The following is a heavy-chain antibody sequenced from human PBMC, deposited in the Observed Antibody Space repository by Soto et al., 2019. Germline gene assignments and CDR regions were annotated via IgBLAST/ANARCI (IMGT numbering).Heavy chain of an antibody. J-gene: IGHJ6*02. Sequence: ASVKVSCKASGYTFTSYGISWVRQAPGQGLEWMGWISAYNGNTNYAQKLQGRVTMTTDTSTSTAYMELRSLRSDDTAVYYCARYYYDSSGYFFYYYYYGTDVWGQGTTVTVSS. CDR2: ISAYNGNT. CDR3: ARYYYDSSGYFFYYYYYGTDV. CDR1: GYTFTSYG. V-gene: IGHV1-18*04. D-gene: IGHD3-22*01.